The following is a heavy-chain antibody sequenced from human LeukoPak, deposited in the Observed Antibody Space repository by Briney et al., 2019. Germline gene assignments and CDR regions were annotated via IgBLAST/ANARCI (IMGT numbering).Heavy chain of an antibody. CDR1: GFTFSSYG. J-gene: IGHJ3*02. Sequence: GGSLRLSCAASGFTFSSYGMHWVRQAPGKGLEWVAVIWYDGSNKYYADSVKGRFTISRDNSKNTLYLQMNSLRAEDTAVYYCAREVGTPQAFDIWGQGTMVTVSS. D-gene: IGHD1-26*01. V-gene: IGHV3-33*01. CDR3: AREVGTPQAFDI. CDR2: IWYDGSNK.